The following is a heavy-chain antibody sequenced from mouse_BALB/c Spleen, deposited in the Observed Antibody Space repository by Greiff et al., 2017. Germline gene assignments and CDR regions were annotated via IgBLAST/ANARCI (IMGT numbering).Heavy chain of an antibody. CDR1: GYSITSCYF. Sequence: DVKLQESGPGLVKPSQSLSLSCSVTGYSITSCYFWYWIRQSPGNILEWMGYISYDGSNNYNPSLKNRISITRDTSKNQFFLKLKSVTTEDTATYYSANIYDEGWFAYWGQGTLVTVSA. J-gene: IGHJ3*01. CDR3: ANIYDEGWFAY. V-gene: IGHV3-6*02. D-gene: IGHD2-4*01. CDR2: ISYDGSN.